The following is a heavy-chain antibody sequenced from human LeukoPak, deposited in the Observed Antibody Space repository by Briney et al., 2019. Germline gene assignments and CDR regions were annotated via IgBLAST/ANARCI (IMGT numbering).Heavy chain of an antibody. D-gene: IGHD1-14*01. CDR2: IYPGDSDV. CDR1: GYTFSNYW. J-gene: IGHJ5*02. V-gene: IGHV5-51*01. CDR3: ARESETSRRFYAP. Sequence: GESLKISCSGSGYTFSNYWIAWVRPTPGKGLEWMGVIYPGDSDVKYSPSFRGQVTFSVDESRTTAYLGWSSLKASDTAMYFCARESETSRRFYAPWGQGTLVTVSS.